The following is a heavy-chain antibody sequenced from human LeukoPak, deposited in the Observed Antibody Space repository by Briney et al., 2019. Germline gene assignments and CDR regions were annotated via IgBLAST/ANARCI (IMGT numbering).Heavy chain of an antibody. CDR2: IYYSGNT. D-gene: IGHD6-6*01. Sequence: SETLSLTCSVSGGSISSSAYYWGWIRQPPGQGLEWIGSIYYSGNTYYSPSLKSRVTISLDTSKNQFSLKLSSVTAADTAIYYCARDFSSSSTVYYYYYMDVWGKGTTVTVSS. CDR3: ARDFSSSSTVYYYYYMDV. V-gene: IGHV4-39*07. CDR1: GGSISSSAYY. J-gene: IGHJ6*03.